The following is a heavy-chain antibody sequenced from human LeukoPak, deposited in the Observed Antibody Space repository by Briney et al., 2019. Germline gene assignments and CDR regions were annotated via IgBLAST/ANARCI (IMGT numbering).Heavy chain of an antibody. CDR2: IYHSGST. CDR3: ARLNCSGRSCYGDY. J-gene: IGHJ4*02. CDR1: GFTFSTYNM. V-gene: IGHV4-4*02. D-gene: IGHD2-15*01. Sequence: GSLRLSCATSGFTFSTYNMNWVRQPPGKGLEWIGEIYHSGSTNYNPSLKSRVTISLDKSKNQFSLRLSSVTAADTAVYYCARLNCSGRSCYGDYWGQGTLVTVSS.